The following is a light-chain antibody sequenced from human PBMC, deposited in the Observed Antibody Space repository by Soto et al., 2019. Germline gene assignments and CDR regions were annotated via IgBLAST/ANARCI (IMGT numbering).Light chain of an antibody. Sequence: DIQMTQSPSSLSASVGDRVTITCRASQSISSXXXWYXQKPGXAPKLLIYAASSLQSGVPSRFSGSGSGTDFTLTISSLQPEDFATYYCQQSYSTPWTFGQGTKVEIK. CDR1: QSISSX. CDR3: QQSYSTPWT. CDR2: AAS. V-gene: IGKV1-39*01. J-gene: IGKJ1*01.